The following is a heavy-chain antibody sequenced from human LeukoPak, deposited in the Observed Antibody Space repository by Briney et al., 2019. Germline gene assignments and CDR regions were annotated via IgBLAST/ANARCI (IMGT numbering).Heavy chain of an antibody. CDR2: INHSGST. D-gene: IGHD1-26*01. J-gene: IGHJ5*02. CDR3: ARAGLISGSSKYNWFDP. V-gene: IGHV4-34*01. Sequence: SETLSLTCAVYGGSFSGYYWSWIRQPPGKGLEWIGEINHSGSTNYNPSLKSRVTISVDTSKNQFSLKLSSVTAADTAVYYCARAGLISGSSKYNWFDPWGQGTLVTVSS. CDR1: GGSFSGYY.